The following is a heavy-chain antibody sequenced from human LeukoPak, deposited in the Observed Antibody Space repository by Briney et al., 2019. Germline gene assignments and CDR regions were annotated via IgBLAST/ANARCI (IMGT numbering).Heavy chain of an antibody. CDR2: ISYDGSNK. CDR3: AKDGSEYSNYFDY. CDR1: GFTFSSYG. V-gene: IGHV3-30*18. Sequence: GGSLRLSCAASGFTFSSYGMHWVRQAPGKGLEWVAVISYDGSNKYYADSVKGRFTISRDNSKNTLYLQMNSLRAEDTAVYYCAKDGSEYSNYFDYWGQGTLVTVSS. J-gene: IGHJ4*02. D-gene: IGHD4-11*01.